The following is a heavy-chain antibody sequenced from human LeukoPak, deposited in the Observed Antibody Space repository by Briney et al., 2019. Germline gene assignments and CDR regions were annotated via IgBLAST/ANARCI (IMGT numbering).Heavy chain of an antibody. CDR1: GFTFSSYA. CDR3: AKDEYCSSTSCYFFDY. V-gene: IGHV3-23*01. D-gene: IGHD2-2*01. J-gene: IGHJ4*02. Sequence: GGSLRLSCAASGFTFSSYAMSWVRQAPGKGLEWVSAISGSGGSTYYADSVKGRFTISRDNSKNTLHLQMNSLRAEDTAVYYCAKDEYCSSTSCYFFDYWGQGTLVTVSS. CDR2: ISGSGGST.